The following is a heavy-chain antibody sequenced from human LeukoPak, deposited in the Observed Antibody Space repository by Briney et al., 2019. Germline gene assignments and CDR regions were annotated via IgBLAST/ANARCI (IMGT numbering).Heavy chain of an antibody. Sequence: GGSLRLSCAAFGFTFSNYVMSWVRQAPGKRPEWVSGINGGGGSTFYAESVKGRFTISRDNSKNTLYLQMSTLRVEGSAVYYCVKDGRRSPPCWGQGTRVTVSS. D-gene: IGHD2-15*01. CDR2: INGGGGST. V-gene: IGHV3-23*01. CDR3: VKDGRRSPPC. CDR1: GFTFSNYV. J-gene: IGHJ4*02.